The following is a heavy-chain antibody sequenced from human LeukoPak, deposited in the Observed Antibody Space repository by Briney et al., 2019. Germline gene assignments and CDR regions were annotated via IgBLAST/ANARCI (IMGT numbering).Heavy chain of an antibody. D-gene: IGHD3-22*01. Sequence: ASVKVSCKASGGTFISYAISWVRQAPGQGLEWMGGIIPIFGTANHAQKFQGRVTITADESTSTAYMELSSLRSEDTAVYYCARGYYDSSGYYAHWGQGTLVTVSS. CDR2: IIPIFGTA. CDR3: ARGYYDSSGYYAH. V-gene: IGHV1-69*13. CDR1: GGTFISYA. J-gene: IGHJ4*02.